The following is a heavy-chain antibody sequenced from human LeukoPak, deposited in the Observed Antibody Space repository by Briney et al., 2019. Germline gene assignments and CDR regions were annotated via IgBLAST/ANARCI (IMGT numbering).Heavy chain of an antibody. J-gene: IGHJ6*03. CDR1: GYTFTSYD. CDR3: ARQHWLRLLEWTNYYYYYSMDV. Sequence: ASVKVSCKASGYTFTSYDINWVRQATGQGLEWMGWMNPNSGNTGYAQKFQGRVTMTRNTSISTAYMELSSLRSEDTAVYYCARQHWLRLLEWTNYYYYYSMDVWGKGTTVTVSS. V-gene: IGHV1-8*01. CDR2: MNPNSGNT. D-gene: IGHD3-3*01.